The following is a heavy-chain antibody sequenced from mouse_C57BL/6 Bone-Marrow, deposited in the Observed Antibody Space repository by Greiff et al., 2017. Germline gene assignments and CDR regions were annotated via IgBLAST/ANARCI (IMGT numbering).Heavy chain of an antibody. Sequence: EVQGVESGPGMVKPSQSLSLTCTVTGYSITSGYDWHWIRHFPGNKLEWMGYLSYSGSTNYNPSLKSRISITHNTSKNQNFVKLNSVTTENTATYYCARNDTGAKDYWGQGTSVTVSS. V-gene: IGHV3-1*01. CDR3: ARNDTGAKDY. CDR1: GYSITSGYD. CDR2: LSYSGST. J-gene: IGHJ4*01.